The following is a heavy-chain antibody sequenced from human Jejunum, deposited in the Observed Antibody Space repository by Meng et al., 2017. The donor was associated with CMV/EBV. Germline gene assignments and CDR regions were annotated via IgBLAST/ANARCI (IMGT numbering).Heavy chain of an antibody. CDR2: INDDGVGT. Sequence: DYGMNWVRQAAGKGLGWVADINDDGVGTRYADSVRGRFTISRDNAKNSLYLKMNSLRAEDTALYYCARTQGYSDISGHYTSYAMDVWGQGTTVTVSS. CDR1: DYG. CDR3: ARTQGYSDISGHYTSYAMDV. V-gene: IGHV3-20*03. J-gene: IGHJ6*02. D-gene: IGHD3-22*01.